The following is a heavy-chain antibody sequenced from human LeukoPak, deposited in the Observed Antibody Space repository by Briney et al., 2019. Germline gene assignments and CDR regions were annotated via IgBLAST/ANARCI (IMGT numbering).Heavy chain of an antibody. J-gene: IGHJ4*02. D-gene: IGHD6-13*01. CDR1: GFTFSSYA. Sequence: GGSLRLSCAASGFTFSSYAMHWVRQAPGKGLDWVSYISPSGSNIYFTDSVKGRFTISRDNAKNSLYLQMNSLRAEDTALYYCARGLTAAGTPYWGQGTLVTVSS. CDR3: ARGLTAAGTPY. CDR2: ISPSGSNI. V-gene: IGHV3-48*01.